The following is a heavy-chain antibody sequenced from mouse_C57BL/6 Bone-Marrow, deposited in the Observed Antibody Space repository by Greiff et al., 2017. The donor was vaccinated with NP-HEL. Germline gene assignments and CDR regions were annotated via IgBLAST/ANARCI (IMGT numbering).Heavy chain of an antibody. CDR3: ARDDYEWFAY. V-gene: IGHV1-50*01. J-gene: IGHJ3*01. D-gene: IGHD2-4*01. CDR1: GYTFTSYW. CDR2: IDPSDSYT. Sequence: QVQLKQPGAELVKPGASVKLSCKASGYTFTSYWMQWVKQRPGQGLEWIGEIDPSDSYTNYNQKFKGKATLTVDTSSSTAYMQLSSLTSEDSAVYYCARDDYEWFAYWGQGTLVTVSA.